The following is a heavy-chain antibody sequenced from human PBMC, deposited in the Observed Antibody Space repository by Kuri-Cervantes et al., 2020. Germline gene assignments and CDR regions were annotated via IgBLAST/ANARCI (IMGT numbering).Heavy chain of an antibody. CDR1: GFTFSSYA. V-gene: IGHV3-30-3*01. CDR3: AREVFTMVRGVTG. CDR2: ISYDGSNK. J-gene: IGHJ4*02. D-gene: IGHD3-10*01. Sequence: GGSLRLSCAASGFTFSSYAMHWVRQAPGKGLEWVAVISYDGSNKYYADSVKGRFTISRDNAKNSLYLQMNSLRAEDTAVYYCAREVFTMVRGVTGWGQGTLVTVSS.